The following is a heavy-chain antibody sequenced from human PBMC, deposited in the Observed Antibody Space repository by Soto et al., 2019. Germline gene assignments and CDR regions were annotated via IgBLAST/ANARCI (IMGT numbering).Heavy chain of an antibody. Sequence: GGSLRLSCAASGFTFSNYGMTWVRQAPGKGLEWVANIHAGGSEKHYVDSVKGRFTISRDNAKNSLYLQMNSLRVEDTAVYFCARDVVVGAKALNWWGQGAMVTVSS. CDR1: GFTFSNYG. CDR3: ARDVVVGAKALNW. J-gene: IGHJ4*01. CDR2: IHAGGSEK. V-gene: IGHV3-7*01. D-gene: IGHD2-15*01.